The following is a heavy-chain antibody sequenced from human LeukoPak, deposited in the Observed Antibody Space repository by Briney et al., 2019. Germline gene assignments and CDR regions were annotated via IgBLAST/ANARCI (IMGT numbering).Heavy chain of an antibody. CDR3: ARDHNWGPDY. Sequence: GASVTLPCKASGYSFTDHYLHWLRQAPGQGLEWMAWIHPKTGVTNYAERFQGRLSLTRDTSISTLYIELNSLTSDDTAVYYCARDHNWGPDYWGQGTLVSVSS. CDR1: GYSFTDHY. CDR2: IHPKTGVT. D-gene: IGHD7-27*01. V-gene: IGHV1-2*02. J-gene: IGHJ4*02.